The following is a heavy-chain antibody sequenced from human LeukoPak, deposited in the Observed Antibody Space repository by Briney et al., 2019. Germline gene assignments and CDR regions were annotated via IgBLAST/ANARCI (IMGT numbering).Heavy chain of an antibody. J-gene: IGHJ6*03. D-gene: IGHD3-10*01. CDR3: GRAYRLGSYSPSGSSPFKYNYYYYYMDV. V-gene: IGHV4-39*07. CDR1: GGSISSSSYY. CDR2: FYYSGST. Sequence: SETLSLTCNVSGGSISSSSYYWGWLQQPPGKGLEWFGRFYYSGSTEYNPSPKTRVTISVDTSKNQFSLKLSSVTAADTAVYYCGRAYRLGSYSPSGSSPFKYNYYYYYMDVWGKGATVTMSS.